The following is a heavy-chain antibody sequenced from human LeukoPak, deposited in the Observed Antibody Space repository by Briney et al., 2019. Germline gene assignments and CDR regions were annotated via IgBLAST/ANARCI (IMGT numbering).Heavy chain of an antibody. CDR2: IIPIFGTA. Sequence: ASVKVSCKASGGTFSRYAISWVRQAPGQGLEWMGGIIPIFGTADYAQKFHGRVTITADESTSAAYMELSSLRSEDTAVYYCAREGEMATNVFDYWGQGTLVTVSS. J-gene: IGHJ4*02. CDR3: AREGEMATNVFDY. CDR1: GGTFSRYA. V-gene: IGHV1-69*13. D-gene: IGHD5-24*01.